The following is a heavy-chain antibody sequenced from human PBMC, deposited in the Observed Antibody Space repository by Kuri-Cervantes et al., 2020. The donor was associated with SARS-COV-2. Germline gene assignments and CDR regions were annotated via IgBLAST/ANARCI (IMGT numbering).Heavy chain of an antibody. CDR2: IYYSGST. CDR3: ARAWGGYGYGYDMRYYYMDV. CDR1: GGSISSSSYY. Sequence: SETLSLTCTVSGGSISSSSYYWGWIRQPPGKGLEWIGSIYYSGSTYYNPSLKSRVTISVDTSKNQFSLKLTSVTAAGTAVYYCARAWGGYGYGYDMRYYYMDVWGKGTTVTVSS. D-gene: IGHD5-18*01. V-gene: IGHV4-39*01. J-gene: IGHJ6*03.